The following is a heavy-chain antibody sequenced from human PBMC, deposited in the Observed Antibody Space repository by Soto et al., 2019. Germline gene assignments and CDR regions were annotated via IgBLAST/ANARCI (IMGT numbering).Heavy chain of an antibody. Sequence: ASVKVSCKASGYTFTSYYMHWVRQAPGQGLEWMGIINPSGGSTSYAQKFQGRVTMTRDMSENQFSLKLTSVTAADTAVYYCARGWDYYGMDVWGQGTTVTV. V-gene: IGHV1-46*01. CDR3: ARGWDYYGMDV. J-gene: IGHJ6*02. D-gene: IGHD3-16*01. CDR2: INPSGGST. CDR1: GYTFTSYY.